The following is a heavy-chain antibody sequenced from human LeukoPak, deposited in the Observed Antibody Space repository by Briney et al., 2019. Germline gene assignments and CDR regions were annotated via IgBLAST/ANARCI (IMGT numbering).Heavy chain of an antibody. CDR1: GYTFTSYY. D-gene: IGHD3-22*01. CDR2: INPSGGST. Sequence: ASVTVSCKASGYTFTSYYMHWVRQAPGQGLEWMGIINPSGGSTSYAQKFQGRVTMTRDTSTSTVYMELSSLRSEDTAVYYCARLNNYGSHGNNWFDPWGQGTLVTVSS. V-gene: IGHV1-46*01. CDR3: ARLNNYGSHGNNWFDP. J-gene: IGHJ5*02.